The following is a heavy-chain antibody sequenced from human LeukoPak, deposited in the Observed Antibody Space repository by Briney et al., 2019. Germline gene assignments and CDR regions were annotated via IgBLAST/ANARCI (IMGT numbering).Heavy chain of an antibody. CDR3: ASYGSGVQASFDN. V-gene: IGHV1-46*01. J-gene: IGHJ4*02. Sequence: GASVKVSCKASGGTFSSYAVSWVRQAPGQGLEWMGIINPSVGSTTYAQKFQGRVTMTRDTSTSTVYMELSSLRSEDTAVYYCASYGSGVQASFDNWGQGSLVTVSS. D-gene: IGHD3-10*01. CDR1: GGTFSSYA. CDR2: INPSVGST.